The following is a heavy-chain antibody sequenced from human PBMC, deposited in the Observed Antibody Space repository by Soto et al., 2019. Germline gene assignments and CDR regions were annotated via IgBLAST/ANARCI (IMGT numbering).Heavy chain of an antibody. CDR1: GGTFSSYA. J-gene: IGHJ4*02. CDR3: AREKDDILTFDY. Sequence: ASAKVSCKASGGTFSSYAISWVRQAPGQGLEWMGGIIPIFGTANYAQKFQGRVTITADESTSTAYMELRSLRSDDTAVYYCAREKDDILTFDYWGQGTLVTAPQ. CDR2: IIPIFGTA. D-gene: IGHD3-9*01. V-gene: IGHV1-69*13.